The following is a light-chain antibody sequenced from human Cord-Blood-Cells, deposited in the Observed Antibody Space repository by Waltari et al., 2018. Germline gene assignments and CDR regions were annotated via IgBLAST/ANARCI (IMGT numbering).Light chain of an antibody. V-gene: IGKV1-39*01. J-gene: IGKJ3*01. CDR1: QSISSY. Sequence: DIQMTQYPSSLSASVGDRVTITCRASQSISSYLNGYQQKPGKAPKLLIYAASSLQSGVPSRFSGSGSGTDFTLTISSLQPEDFATYYCQQSYSTLRTFGPGTKVDIK. CDR2: AAS. CDR3: QQSYSTLRT.